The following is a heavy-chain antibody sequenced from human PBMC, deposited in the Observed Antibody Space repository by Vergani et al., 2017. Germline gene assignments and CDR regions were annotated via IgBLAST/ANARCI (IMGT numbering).Heavy chain of an antibody. CDR2: MNPISGNT. CDR3: ARGLSGYCXGDKCYIHPWFDS. Sequence: QEQLVQSGAEVRKPGASVKVSCKASGYNFTSFDINWVRRATGQGLEWMGWMNPISGNTGFAQKFRGRVTITRDTSISTAYMELSSLRSEDTAIYYCARGLSGYCXGDKCYIHPWFDSWGPGTLVTVSS. J-gene: IGHJ5*01. V-gene: IGHV1-8*01. CDR1: GYNFTSFD. D-gene: IGHD2-15*01.